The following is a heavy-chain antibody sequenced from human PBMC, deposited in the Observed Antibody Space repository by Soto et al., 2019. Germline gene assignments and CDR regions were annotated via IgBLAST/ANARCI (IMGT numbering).Heavy chain of an antibody. CDR3: ARGGCSGCSCYAWFDP. V-gene: IGHV1-18*01. D-gene: IGHD2-15*01. J-gene: IGHJ5*02. CDR1: GYTVTNYG. CDR2: INPNNGNT. Sequence: ASVKVYCKASGYTVTNYGISWVRQAPGQGLEWMGWINPNNGNTNYAQNFQGRVTMTIDTSTSTAYMELRSLRSDDTAVYFCARGGCSGCSCYAWFDPWGQGTLVTVSS.